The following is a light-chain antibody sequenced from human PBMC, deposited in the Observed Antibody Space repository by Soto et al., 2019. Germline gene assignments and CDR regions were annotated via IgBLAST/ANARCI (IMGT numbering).Light chain of an antibody. V-gene: IGKV1-9*01. J-gene: IGKJ3*01. CDR1: QYVSRY. Sequence: QLTQSPSSLSASVGDRVTITCRASQYVSRYLAWYQQKAGKAPKLLIYGASTRQSGVPSRFSGFGSGTEFTLTISSLQPEDFATYHCQQLQRTPFTFGPGTTVDV. CDR2: GAS. CDR3: QQLQRTPFT.